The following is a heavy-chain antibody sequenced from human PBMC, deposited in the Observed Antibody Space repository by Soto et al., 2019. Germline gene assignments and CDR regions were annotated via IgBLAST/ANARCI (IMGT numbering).Heavy chain of an antibody. Sequence: TSETLSLTCTVSSGPTSSHNWGWIRQPPGRGLEWIGYVYNTGGTSYNPTLRSRVTISADTSTKNISLTLSSVTAADTAVYYCVRQGIGPLRGLGEVWGQGTTVTVS. V-gene: IGHV4-59*08. CDR1: SGPTSSHN. CDR2: VYNTGGT. D-gene: IGHD3-10*01. J-gene: IGHJ6*02. CDR3: VRQGIGPLRGLGEV.